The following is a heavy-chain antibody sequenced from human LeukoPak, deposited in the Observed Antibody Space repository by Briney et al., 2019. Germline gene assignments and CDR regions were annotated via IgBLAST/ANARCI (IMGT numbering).Heavy chain of an antibody. CDR3: ARRGYVYNFDY. Sequence: GGSLRLSCAASGFTFSSYWMHWVRQAPGKGLVWVSRINSDGSSTSYADSVKGRFTISRDNAKNTLYLQMNSLRAEDTAVYYCARRGYVYNFDYWGQGTLVTVSS. D-gene: IGHD3-22*01. CDR2: INSDGSST. CDR1: GFTFSSYW. J-gene: IGHJ4*02. V-gene: IGHV3-74*01.